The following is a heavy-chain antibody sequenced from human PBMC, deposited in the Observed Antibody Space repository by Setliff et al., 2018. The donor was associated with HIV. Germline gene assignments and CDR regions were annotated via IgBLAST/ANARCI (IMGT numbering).Heavy chain of an antibody. CDR1: GDTFTDYY. V-gene: IGHV1-2*06. CDR3: ARDHGGNSGYNWFDP. J-gene: IGHJ5*02. CDR2: INPNSGDT. D-gene: IGHD2-21*02. Sequence: ASVKVSCKASGDTFTDYYFHWLRQAPGQGLEWMGRINPNSGDTNYAQNFQGRVTMTRDTSFSTAYTSIRTTYMELTNLKSDDTAVYYCARDHGGNSGYNWFDPWGQGTLVTVSS.